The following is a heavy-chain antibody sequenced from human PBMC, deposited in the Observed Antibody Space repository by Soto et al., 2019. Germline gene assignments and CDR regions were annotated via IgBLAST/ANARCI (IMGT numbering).Heavy chain of an antibody. CDR2: NKSKADGGSG. CDR3: TTDSRTTLPEIRFDY. D-gene: IGHD1-26*01. Sequence: GGSLRLSCAASGFPFNNAWINWVRQVPGKGLEWVSRNKSKADGGSGDYAAPVKGRFVVSRDDSKDIVYLQMNSLKIEDTGVYYCTTDSRTTLPEIRFDYWGHGTQVTVSS. J-gene: IGHJ4*01. CDR1: GFPFNNAW. V-gene: IGHV3-15*07.